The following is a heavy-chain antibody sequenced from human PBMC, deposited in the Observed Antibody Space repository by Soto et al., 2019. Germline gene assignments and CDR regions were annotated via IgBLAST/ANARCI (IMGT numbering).Heavy chain of an antibody. J-gene: IGHJ5*02. D-gene: IGHD3-10*01. Sequence: ASVKVSCKASGYTFTSYDINWVRQATGQGLEWMGWMNPNSGNTGYAQKFQGRVTMTRNTSISTAYMELSSLRSEDTAVYYCARGSLLPMVRWGCSSWFDPWGQGTLVTVSS. CDR1: GYTFTSYD. V-gene: IGHV1-8*01. CDR3: ARGSLLPMVRWGCSSWFDP. CDR2: MNPNSGNT.